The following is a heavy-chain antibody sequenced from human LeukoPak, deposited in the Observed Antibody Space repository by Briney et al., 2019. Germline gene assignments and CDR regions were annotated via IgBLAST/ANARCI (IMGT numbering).Heavy chain of an antibody. Sequence: SETLSLTCTVSGGSISSTDYYWAWIRQPPGKGLEWIGAIFYNGKTFYNPSLENRVTMSVDSSKNQFSLKLTSVTAADTAAYYCARRSGRTPNYFDPWGQGTLVTVSS. D-gene: IGHD6-25*01. CDR3: ARRSGRTPNYFDP. CDR2: IFYNGKT. J-gene: IGHJ5*02. CDR1: GGSISSTDYY. V-gene: IGHV4-39*01.